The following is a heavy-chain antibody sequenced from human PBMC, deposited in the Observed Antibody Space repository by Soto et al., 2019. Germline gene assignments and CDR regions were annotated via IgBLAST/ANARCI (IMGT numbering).Heavy chain of an antibody. V-gene: IGHV1-46*01. D-gene: IGHD2-2*01. CDR1: GYTFTNYC. CDR2: LNPADGST. CDR3: ARVRLCSSASFPFDY. J-gene: IGHJ4*02. Sequence: QVQLVQSGAEVKKPGSSVKVSCKASGYTFTNYCIHWVRQAPGQGLDWMAILNPADGSTTHVQHYQGRVTMNCDTPTNTVSMELSSLRSEDAAVYYCARVRLCSSASFPFDYWGQGTLVPVSS.